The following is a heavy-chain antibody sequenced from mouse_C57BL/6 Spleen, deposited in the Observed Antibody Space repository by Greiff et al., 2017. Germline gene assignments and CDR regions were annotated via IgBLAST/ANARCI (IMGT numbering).Heavy chain of an antibody. V-gene: IGHV1-9*01. J-gene: IGHJ3*01. CDR1: GYTFTGYW. CDR2: ILPGSGST. D-gene: IGHD3-2*02. Sequence: VQLQPSGAELMTPGASVTLSCKATGYTFTGYWIEWVKPRPGHGLEWIGVILPGSGSTNYNEKFKGKATFTADTSSNTAYMQPSSLTTEDSSIYSCARSTAQATSTWFAYCGQETLVTVSA. CDR3: ARSTAQATSTWFAY.